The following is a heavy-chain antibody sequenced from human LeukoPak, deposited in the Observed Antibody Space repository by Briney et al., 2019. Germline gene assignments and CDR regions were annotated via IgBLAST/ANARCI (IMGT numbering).Heavy chain of an antibody. J-gene: IGHJ4*02. V-gene: IGHV4-31*01. Sequence: PSETLSLTCTVSNGSISSVGYYWSWIRQNPGKGLEFIGHIYHSGSTYYNPSLKRPITISMDTSENQFSLRLTAVTAADSAIYYCARTPSRTRVFDYWGQGTLVTVSS. CDR3: ARTPSRTRVFDY. D-gene: IGHD3-10*01. CDR2: IYHSGST. CDR1: NGSISSVGYY.